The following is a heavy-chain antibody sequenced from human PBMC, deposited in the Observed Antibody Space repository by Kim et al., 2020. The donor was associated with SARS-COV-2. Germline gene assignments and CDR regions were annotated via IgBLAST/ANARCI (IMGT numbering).Heavy chain of an antibody. CDR2: IIPILGIA. J-gene: IGHJ5*02. Sequence: SVKVSCKASGGTFSSYAISWVRQAPGQGLEWMGRIIPILGIANYAQKFQGRVTITADKSTSTAYMELSSLRSEDTAVYYCARGIAAPGNWFDPWGQGTLVTVSS. CDR1: GGTFSSYA. CDR3: ARGIAAPGNWFDP. V-gene: IGHV1-69*04. D-gene: IGHD6-6*01.